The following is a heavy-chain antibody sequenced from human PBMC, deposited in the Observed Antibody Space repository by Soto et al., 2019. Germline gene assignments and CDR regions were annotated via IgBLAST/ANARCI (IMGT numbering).Heavy chain of an antibody. CDR1: GYTFTSYG. V-gene: IGHV1-18*01. D-gene: IGHD2-21*01. CDR3: ARDWGGGYYYYMDV. Sequence: ASVNVSCKASGYTFTSYGISWVRQAPGQGLEWMGWISAYNGNTNYAQKLQGRVTMTTDTSTSTAYMELRSLRSDDTAVYYCARDWGGGYYYYMDVWGKGTTVTVSS. J-gene: IGHJ6*03. CDR2: ISAYNGNT.